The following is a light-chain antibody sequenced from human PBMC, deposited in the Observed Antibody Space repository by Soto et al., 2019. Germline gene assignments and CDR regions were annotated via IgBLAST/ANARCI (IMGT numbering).Light chain of an antibody. J-gene: IGKJ1*01. CDR1: QSVSNNS. CDR3: QQYGSSGT. V-gene: IGKV3-20*01. Sequence: EIVLTQSPGTLSLSPGERATLSCRASQSVSNNSLAWYQQKPGQAPRLLIYGASNRATGIPDRFSGSGSGTDFTLTISRLEPEDWAGYYCQQYGSSGTFGQGTKVEIK. CDR2: GAS.